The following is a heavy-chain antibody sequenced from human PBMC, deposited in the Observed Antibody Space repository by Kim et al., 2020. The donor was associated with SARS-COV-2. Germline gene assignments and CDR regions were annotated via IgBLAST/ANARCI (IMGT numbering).Heavy chain of an antibody. J-gene: IGHJ4*02. CDR1: GYTFTSYG. D-gene: IGHD3-10*01. V-gene: IGHV1-18*04. Sequence: ASVKVSCKASGYTFTSYGISWVRQAPGQGLEWMGWISAYNGNTNYAQKLQGRVTMTTDTSTSTAYMELRSLRSDDTAVYYCARDSYALLWFGELLFDYWGQGTLVTVSS. CDR2: ISAYNGNT. CDR3: ARDSYALLWFGELLFDY.